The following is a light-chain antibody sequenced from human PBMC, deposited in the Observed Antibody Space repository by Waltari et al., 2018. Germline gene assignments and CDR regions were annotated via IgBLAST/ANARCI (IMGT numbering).Light chain of an antibody. CDR3: SSYAGSSKGV. CDR1: SSDVGNYKR. Sequence: QSALTQPASVSGSPGQSITISCTGTSSDVGNYKRVSWYQQHPGKAPNLVIYAVSKRPSGVSVRFSGSKCGDMAFLTISGLQPDDEAEYFCSSYAGSSKGVFGGGTKVTVL. V-gene: IGLV2-23*02. CDR2: AVS. J-gene: IGLJ2*01.